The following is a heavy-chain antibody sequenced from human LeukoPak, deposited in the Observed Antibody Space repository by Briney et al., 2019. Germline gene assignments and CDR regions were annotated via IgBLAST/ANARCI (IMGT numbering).Heavy chain of an antibody. J-gene: IGHJ4*02. CDR3: AKDSVPRYYYGSGSPDY. Sequence: PGGSLRLSCAASGFTFSSYEMNWVRQAPGKGLEWVSYISSSGSTIYYADSVKGRFTISRDNSKNTLYLQMNSLRADDTAVYYCAKDSVPRYYYGSGSPDYWGQGTLVTVSS. V-gene: IGHV3-48*03. D-gene: IGHD3-10*01. CDR2: ISSSGSTI. CDR1: GFTFSSYE.